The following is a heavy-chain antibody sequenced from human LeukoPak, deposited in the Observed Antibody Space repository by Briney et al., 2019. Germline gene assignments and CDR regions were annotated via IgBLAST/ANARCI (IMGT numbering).Heavy chain of an antibody. D-gene: IGHD3-22*01. V-gene: IGHV3-23*01. CDR2: ISVSGGTT. Sequence: GGSLRLSCAASGFTFSNYAMTWVRQAPGKGLEWVSAISVSGGTTFYADSVKGRFTISRDNSKNTLYLQMNSLRAEDTAVYYCAKDPVADYYDSSGPPYYFDYWGQGTLVTVSS. CDR3: AKDPVADYYDSSGPPYYFDY. CDR1: GFTFSNYA. J-gene: IGHJ4*02.